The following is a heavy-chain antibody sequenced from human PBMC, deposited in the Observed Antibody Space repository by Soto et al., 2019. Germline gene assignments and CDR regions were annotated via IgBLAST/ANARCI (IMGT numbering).Heavy chain of an antibody. J-gene: IGHJ5*02. CDR1: GGTISGYY. CDR2: IYSSGNT. CDR3: ARGQRFSDWFDP. Sequence: SETLSLTCSVSGGTISGYYWTWIRQPTGKGLEWIGRIYSSGNTKYNPSLQSRVTMSLDTSNNQFSLRLTSVTAADTAVYYCARGQRFSDWFDPWGQGTLVTSPQ. D-gene: IGHD3-3*01. V-gene: IGHV4-4*07.